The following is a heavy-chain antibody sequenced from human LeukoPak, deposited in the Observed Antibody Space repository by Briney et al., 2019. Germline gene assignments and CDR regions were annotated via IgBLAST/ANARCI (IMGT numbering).Heavy chain of an antibody. Sequence: GGSLRLSCAASGFSFSSYGMHWVRQAPGKGLEWVAVIWYDGSNKYYADSAKGRFTISRDNSKNMLYLQLNSLRAEDTAVFYCARESSDAFDIWGQGTMVTVSS. CDR3: ARESSDAFDI. CDR1: GFSFSSYG. CDR2: IWYDGSNK. V-gene: IGHV3-33*01. J-gene: IGHJ3*02.